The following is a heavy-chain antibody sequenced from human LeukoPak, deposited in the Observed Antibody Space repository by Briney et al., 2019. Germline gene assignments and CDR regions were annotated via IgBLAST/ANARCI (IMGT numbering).Heavy chain of an antibody. V-gene: IGHV3-53*01. CDR2: IYSGGST. Sequence: GGSLGLSCAASGFTVSSNYMSWVRQAPGKGLEWVSVIYSGGSTYYADSVKGRLTISRDNSRNTLYLQMNSLRADDTAVYYCARAGNYYGDYDFWGQGTLVAAPS. D-gene: IGHD4-17*01. CDR3: ARAGNYYGDYDF. CDR1: GFTVSSNY. J-gene: IGHJ4*02.